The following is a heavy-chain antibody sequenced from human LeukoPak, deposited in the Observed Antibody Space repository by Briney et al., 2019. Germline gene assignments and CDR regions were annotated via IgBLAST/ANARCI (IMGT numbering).Heavy chain of an antibody. Sequence: GESLKISCKGSGYSFTSYWISWVRQMPGKGLEWMGRIDPSDSYTNYSPSFQGHVTISADKSASSAYLQWSSLKASDTAMYYCARLVGGTVDYGGQGPLVTVSS. D-gene: IGHD3-16*01. CDR1: GYSFTSYW. CDR2: IDPSDSYT. V-gene: IGHV5-10-1*01. CDR3: ARLVGGTVDY. J-gene: IGHJ4*02.